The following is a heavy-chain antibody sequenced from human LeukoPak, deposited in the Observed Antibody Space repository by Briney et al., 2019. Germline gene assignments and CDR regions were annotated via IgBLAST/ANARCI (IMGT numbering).Heavy chain of an antibody. CDR3: ARDPRVATIQDYYYYYMDV. J-gene: IGHJ6*03. CDR2: ISAYNGHT. V-gene: IGHV1-18*01. CDR1: GYTFTTYG. Sequence: ASVKVSCKASGYTFTTYGINWVRQAPGQGLEWMGWISAYNGHTNYAQNLQGRVTMTRDTSTSTVYMELSSLRSEDTAVYYCARDPRVATIQDYYYYYMDVWGKGTTVTISS. D-gene: IGHD5-12*01.